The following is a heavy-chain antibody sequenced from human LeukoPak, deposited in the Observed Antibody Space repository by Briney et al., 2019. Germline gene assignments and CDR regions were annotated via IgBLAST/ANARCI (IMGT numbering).Heavy chain of an antibody. D-gene: IGHD6-19*01. J-gene: IGHJ4*02. V-gene: IGHV4-31*03. CDR2: IYYSGST. CDR1: GGSISSGGSY. Sequence: PSETLSLTCTVSGGSISSGGSYWSWIRQHPGKGLEWIGYIYYSGSTYYNPSLKSRVTISVDTSKNQFSLKLSSVTAADTAVYYCAKDRSSSGWYALDNWGQGTLVTVAS. CDR3: AKDRSSSGWYALDN.